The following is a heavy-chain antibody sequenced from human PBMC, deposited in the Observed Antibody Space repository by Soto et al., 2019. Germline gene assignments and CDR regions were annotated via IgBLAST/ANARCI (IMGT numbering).Heavy chain of an antibody. CDR2: IYYSGST. J-gene: IGHJ6*02. CDR1: GGSISSYY. V-gene: IGHV4-59*01. CDR3: ATVLESMDV. Sequence: SSETLSLTCTVSGGSISSYYWSWIRQPPGKGLEWIGYIYYSGSTNYNPSLKSRVTISVDTSKNQFSLKLSSVTAADTAVYYCATVLESMDVWGQGTTVTVSS. D-gene: IGHD2-15*01.